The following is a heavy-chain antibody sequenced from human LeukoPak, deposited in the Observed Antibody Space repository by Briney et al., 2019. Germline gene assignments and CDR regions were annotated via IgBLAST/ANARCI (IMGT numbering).Heavy chain of an antibody. J-gene: IGHJ6*02. CDR3: AKKGKRMAIAVARDVYGMDV. CDR2: IYSGGST. D-gene: IGHD6-19*01. CDR1: GFTVSSNY. V-gene: IGHV3-53*01. Sequence: PGGSLRLSCAASGFTVSSNYMSWVRQAPGKGLEWVSVIYSGGSTYYADSVKGRFTISRDNSKNTLYLQMNSLRAEDTAVYYCAKKGKRMAIAVARDVYGMDVWGQGTTVTVSS.